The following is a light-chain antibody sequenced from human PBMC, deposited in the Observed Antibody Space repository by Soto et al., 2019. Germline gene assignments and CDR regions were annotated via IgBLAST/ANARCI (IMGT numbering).Light chain of an antibody. Sequence: DIQMTQSPSSLSASVGDRVTITCRASQSVSRYVNWYQQKPGKAPKFLIYAATSLQSGVPSRFSDSGSGTDLTLTISSLQPEDFANYYCQQSSSTPRTFGQGTRVEIK. CDR2: AAT. CDR1: QSVSRY. V-gene: IGKV1-39*01. CDR3: QQSSSTPRT. J-gene: IGKJ1*01.